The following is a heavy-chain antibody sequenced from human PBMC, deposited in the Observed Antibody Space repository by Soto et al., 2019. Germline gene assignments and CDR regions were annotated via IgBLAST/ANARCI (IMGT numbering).Heavy chain of an antibody. V-gene: IGHV4-59*01. Sequence: QVRLQESGPRLVKPAETLSITCTASGGSISRYYWSWIRQPPGKGLEWIGYIYYSGRTKYNPSLKSRFGMSVDTSKTQFSLTISSVTAADAAVYWCAREVAAIGSAYFDYWGQGTLVTVSS. J-gene: IGHJ4*02. CDR3: AREVAAIGSAYFDY. D-gene: IGHD6-13*01. CDR1: GGSISRYY. CDR2: IYYSGRT.